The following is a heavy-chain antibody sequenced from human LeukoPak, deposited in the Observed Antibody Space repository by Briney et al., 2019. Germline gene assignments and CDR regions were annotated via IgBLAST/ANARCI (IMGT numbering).Heavy chain of an antibody. D-gene: IGHD3-22*01. CDR3: ARVKFMNYYDSSGSWMDV. CDR1: GYTFADFW. J-gene: IGHJ6*02. V-gene: IGHV5-51*01. CDR2: IYPGDSNT. Sequence: GESLKISCKGSGYTFADFWIAWVRQMPGKGLEWMGIIYPGDSNTKYSPSFKGQVTFSADKSISTAYLQWSSLKASDTAMFYCARVKFMNYYDSSGSWMDVWGQGTTVTVSS.